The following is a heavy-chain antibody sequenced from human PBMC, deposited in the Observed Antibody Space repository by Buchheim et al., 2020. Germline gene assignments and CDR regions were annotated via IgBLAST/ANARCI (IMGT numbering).Heavy chain of an antibody. CDR2: IYPGDSDA. J-gene: IGHJ5*02. CDR1: GYSFTNYW. CDR3: ARHKNLRGVKQQPHKGFDP. V-gene: IGHV5-51*01. D-gene: IGHD6-13*01. Sequence: EVQLVQSGAEVKKPGESLKISCKGSGYSFTNYWIVWVRQMPGEGLEWMGIIYPGDSDARYSPSFQGQVTISADKSISTAYLQWSSLKASDTAMYYCARHKNLRGVKQQPHKGFDPWGQGTL.